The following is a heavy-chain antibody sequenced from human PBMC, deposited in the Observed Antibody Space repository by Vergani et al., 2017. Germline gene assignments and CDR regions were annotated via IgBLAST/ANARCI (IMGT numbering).Heavy chain of an antibody. D-gene: IGHD3-3*01. CDR2: IYYSGST. V-gene: IGHV4-61*10. J-gene: IGHJ3*02. CDR1: GDFVSNDIYY. CDR3: ARGFDSWNAFDI. Sequence: QVQLQESGPGLVKPSETLSLSCTVSGDFVSNDIYYWSWIRQPAGKGLEWFGYIYYSGSTNYNPSLKSRVTISVDTSKNQFSLKLRSVTAADTAVYYCARGFDSWNAFDIWGQGTMLTLSP.